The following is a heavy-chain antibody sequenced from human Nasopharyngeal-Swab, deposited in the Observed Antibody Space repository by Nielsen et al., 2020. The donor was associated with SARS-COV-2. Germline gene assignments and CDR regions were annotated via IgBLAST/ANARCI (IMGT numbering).Heavy chain of an antibody. CDR2: INAGNGDT. Sequence: ASVKVSCKASGDNFAVYIMHWVRQAPGQGLEWMGWINAGNGDTKYSQKFQDRVTFTRDTSADTAYMELSSLRSEDTAVYFCARHFYSRSSRLLYLDYWGQGTLVTVSS. CDR3: ARHFYSRSSRLLYLDY. D-gene: IGHD6-6*01. J-gene: IGHJ4*02. V-gene: IGHV1-3*01. CDR1: GDNFAVYI.